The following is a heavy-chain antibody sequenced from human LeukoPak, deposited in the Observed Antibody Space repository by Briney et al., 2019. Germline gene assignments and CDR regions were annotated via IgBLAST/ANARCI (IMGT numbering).Heavy chain of an antibody. Sequence: PGGSLRLSCAASGFTFSTYAINWVRQAPGKGLQWVSGISGGGDKAYYADSVNGRFTISRDNSKNTVSLQMSSLRAEDPALYYCVKDLALAGTGGGFDVWGQGTRVAVSS. J-gene: IGHJ3*01. D-gene: IGHD6-19*01. CDR2: ISGGGDKA. CDR1: GFTFSTYA. CDR3: VKDLALAGTGGGFDV. V-gene: IGHV3-23*01.